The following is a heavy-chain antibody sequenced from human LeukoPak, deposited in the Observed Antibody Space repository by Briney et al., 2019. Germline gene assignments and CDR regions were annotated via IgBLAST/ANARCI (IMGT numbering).Heavy chain of an antibody. Sequence: GGSLRLSCAASGFTFSSYDMHWVRQATGKGLEWVSAIGTAGDTYYPGSVKGRFTISRENAKNSLYLQMNSLRAGDTAVYYCARLGGDGSPGSWWVQGTLVTVSS. V-gene: IGHV3-13*01. CDR1: GFTFSSYD. D-gene: IGHD3-10*01. CDR3: ARLGGDGSPGSW. CDR2: IGTAGDT. J-gene: IGHJ4*02.